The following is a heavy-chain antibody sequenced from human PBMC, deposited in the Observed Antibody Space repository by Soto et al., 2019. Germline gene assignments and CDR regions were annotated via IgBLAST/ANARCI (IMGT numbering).Heavy chain of an antibody. CDR2: IIPIFGTA. CDR3: ARAVEIVVVNNWFDP. V-gene: IGHV1-69*13. J-gene: IGHJ5*02. Sequence: GASVKVSCKASGGTFSSYAISWVRQAPGQGLEWMGGIIPIFGTANYAQKFQGRVTITADESTSTAYMELSSLRSEDTAVYYCARAVEIVVVNNWFDPWGQGTLITVSS. CDR1: GGTFSSYA. D-gene: IGHD3-22*01.